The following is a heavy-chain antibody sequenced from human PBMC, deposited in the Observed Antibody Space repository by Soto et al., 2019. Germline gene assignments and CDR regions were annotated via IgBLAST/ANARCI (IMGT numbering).Heavy chain of an antibody. V-gene: IGHV3-30*18. J-gene: IGHJ3*01. D-gene: IGHD3-16*01. CDR2: MSYDGSSK. CDR1: GFNFSSFG. Sequence: GGSLRLYCAASGFNFSSFGMHWVRQAPGKGLEWVALMSYDGSSKYYQDSLKGRFTISRDKSKNTLYLQMSSLRVEDTAVYYCAKDISYGSLVWGQGTMVTVSS. CDR3: AKDISYGSLV.